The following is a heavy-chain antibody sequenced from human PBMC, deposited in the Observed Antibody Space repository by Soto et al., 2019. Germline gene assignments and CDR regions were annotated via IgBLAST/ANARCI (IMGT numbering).Heavy chain of an antibody. Sequence: DVQVVESGGGLVQRGGSLRLSCAGSGFTFSNYAMTWVRQAPGKGLEWVSTTRSNGEYTYYADSVKGRFRVSRDNSHNALFLEMSSLRAEDTAVYYCAKESMSVAVSASRVYGMDVWGQGTTVTVSS. CDR2: TRSNGEYT. J-gene: IGHJ6*02. CDR1: GFTFSNYA. CDR3: AKESMSVAVSASRVYGMDV. V-gene: IGHV3-23*04. D-gene: IGHD6-6*01.